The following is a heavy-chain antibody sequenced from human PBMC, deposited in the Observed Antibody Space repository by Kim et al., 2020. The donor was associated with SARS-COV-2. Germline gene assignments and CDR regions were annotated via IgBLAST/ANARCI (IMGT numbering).Heavy chain of an antibody. V-gene: IGHV3-9*01. CDR3: AKDGAPWLQLWLVDYYGMDV. CDR1: GFTFDGYA. Sequence: GGSLRLSCAASGFTFDGYAMHWVRQAPGKGLEWVSGISWSGGSIGYADSVKGRFTISRDNAKNSLYLQMNSLRAEDTALYYCAKDGAPWLQLWLVDYYGMDVWGHGTPVTVSS. D-gene: IGHD5-18*01. J-gene: IGHJ6*02. CDR2: ISWSGGSI.